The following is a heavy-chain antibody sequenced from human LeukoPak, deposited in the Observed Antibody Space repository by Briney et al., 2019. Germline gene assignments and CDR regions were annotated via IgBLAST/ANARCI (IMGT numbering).Heavy chain of an antibody. Sequence: PGGSLRLFCAASGFTFSSNWMHWVRQAPGKGLEWVAVISYDGSNKYYADSVKGRFTISRDNSKNTLYLQMNSLRAEDTAVYYCARDRGFHDFWSGYYFDYWGQGTLVTVSS. V-gene: IGHV3-30-3*01. CDR1: GFTFSSNW. J-gene: IGHJ4*02. CDR2: ISYDGSNK. D-gene: IGHD3-3*01. CDR3: ARDRGFHDFWSGYYFDY.